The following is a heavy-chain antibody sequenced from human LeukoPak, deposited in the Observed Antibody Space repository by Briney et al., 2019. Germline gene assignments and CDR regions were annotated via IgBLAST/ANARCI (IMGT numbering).Heavy chain of an antibody. D-gene: IGHD6-13*01. CDR2: ISWNSGSI. Sequence: GGSLRLSCAAPGFTFDDYAMHWVRQAPGKGLEWVSGISWNSGSIGYADSVKGRFTISRDNAKNSLYLQMNSLGAEDTALYYCAKGALAAAIGHPDYWGQGTLVTVSS. CDR3: AKGALAAAIGHPDY. CDR1: GFTFDDYA. J-gene: IGHJ4*02. V-gene: IGHV3-9*01.